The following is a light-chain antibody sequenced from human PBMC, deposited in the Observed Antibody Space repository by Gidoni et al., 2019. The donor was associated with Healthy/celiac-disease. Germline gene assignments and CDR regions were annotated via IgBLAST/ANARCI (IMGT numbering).Light chain of an antibody. CDR2: YDD. V-gene: IGLV1-36*01. Sequence: TLPLSEYEERERVTISCSGSSSNIGNNAVNWYQQLPGKAPKLLIYYDDLLPSGVSDRFSGSKSGTSASLAISGLQSEDEADYYCAAWDDSLNGVVFGGGTKLTVL. CDR1: SSNIGNNA. J-gene: IGLJ2*01. CDR3: AAWDDSLNGVV.